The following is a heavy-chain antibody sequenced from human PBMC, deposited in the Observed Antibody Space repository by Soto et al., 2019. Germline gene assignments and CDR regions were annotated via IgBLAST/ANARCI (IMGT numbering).Heavy chain of an antibody. D-gene: IGHD5-18*01. CDR3: ATVEGTALETDY. V-gene: IGHV1-69*02. CDR2: IIPILNIT. J-gene: IGHJ4*02. CDR1: GSTFSTYT. Sequence: ASVKVSCKSSGSTFSTYTILWVRQAPGQGLELMGRIIPILNITNYAQKFQGRVTISADKSTSTAYMELSGLRSEDTAVYYCATVEGTALETDYWGQGTLVTVSS.